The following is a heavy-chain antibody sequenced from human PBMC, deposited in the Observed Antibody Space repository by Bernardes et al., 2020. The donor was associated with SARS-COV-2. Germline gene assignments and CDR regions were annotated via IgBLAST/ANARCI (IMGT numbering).Heavy chain of an antibody. CDR2: FFYSANT. D-gene: IGHD1-1*01. CDR3: VRQPVVDNGDDY. CDR1: GGSISSRIHY. V-gene: IGHV4-39*01. J-gene: IGHJ4*02. Sequence: SETLSLTRSVSGGSISSRIHYWGWIRQPPGKGLEWIGSFFYSANTYYNTSLRSRVSISVDASKNYFSLELNSVTAADTAVYYCVRQPVVDNGDDYWGQGTLVTVSS.